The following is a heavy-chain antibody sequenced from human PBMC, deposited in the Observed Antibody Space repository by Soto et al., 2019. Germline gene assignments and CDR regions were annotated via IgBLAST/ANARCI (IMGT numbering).Heavy chain of an antibody. CDR2: ISAYTDNP. V-gene: IGHV1-18*01. CDR3: ARVIPGAEAWFGP. CDR1: GYTFTNYG. Sequence: QVQLVQSGGEVKKPGASVKVSCKASGYTFTNYGVTWVRQAPGQGLEWMGWISAYTDNPNYAQKFQGRVTMTIDTSTTTGYMDLRSLTSDDTAVYYCARVIPGAEAWFGPWGQGTLVTVSS. J-gene: IGHJ5*02. D-gene: IGHD2-2*01.